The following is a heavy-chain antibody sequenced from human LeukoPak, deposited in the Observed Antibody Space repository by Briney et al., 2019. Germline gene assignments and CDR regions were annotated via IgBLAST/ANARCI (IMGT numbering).Heavy chain of an antibody. CDR1: GGSISSYY. J-gene: IGHJ3*02. V-gene: IGHV4-59*08. CDR2: IYYSGST. D-gene: IGHD3-10*01. Sequence: ASETLSLTCTVSGGSISSYYWSWIRQPPGKGLEWIGYIYYSGSTNYNPSLKSRVTISVDTSKNQFSLKLSSVTAADTAVYYCARGYGSGSYFPLGIWGQGTMVTVSS. CDR3: ARGYGSGSYFPLGI.